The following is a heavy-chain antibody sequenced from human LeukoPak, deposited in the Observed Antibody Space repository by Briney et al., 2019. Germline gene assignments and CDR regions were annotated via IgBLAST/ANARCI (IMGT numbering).Heavy chain of an antibody. J-gene: IGHJ5*02. CDR3: ARSTTDFWSGDFDP. CDR2: ISSSSSYI. V-gene: IGHV3-21*01. D-gene: IGHD3-3*01. CDR1: GFTFSSYS. Sequence: PGGSLRLSCAASGFTFSSYSMNWVRQAPGKELEWVSSISSSSSYIYYADSVKGRSTISRDNAKNSLYLQMNSLRAEDTAVYYCARSTTDFWSGDFDPWGQGTLVTVSS.